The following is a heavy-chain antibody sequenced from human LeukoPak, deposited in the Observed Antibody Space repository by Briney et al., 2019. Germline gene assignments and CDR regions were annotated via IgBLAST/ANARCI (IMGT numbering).Heavy chain of an antibody. Sequence: EASVKVSCKASGYTFTGYYMHWVRQAPGQGLEWLGWINPKSGDTKYAQKFQGRVTMTRDTSISTAYMELNRLRSDDTAVYYCARDIGHNSSGYRGWFDPWGQGTLVTVSS. D-gene: IGHD3-22*01. V-gene: IGHV1-2*02. J-gene: IGHJ5*02. CDR1: GYTFTGYY. CDR2: INPKSGDT. CDR3: ARDIGHNSSGYRGWFDP.